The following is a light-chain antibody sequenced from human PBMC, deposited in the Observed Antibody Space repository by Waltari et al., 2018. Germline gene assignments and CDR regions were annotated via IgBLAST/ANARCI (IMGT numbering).Light chain of an antibody. V-gene: IGLV2-14*03. Sequence: QSALTQPASVSGSPGQSIIISCTGSASDIGAYDYVSWYQQHPGKAPKLIIYNVNNLPSAVSYRVSGSKSANTASLTISGLQAEDEADYYCGSYTHSSTLVFGGGTKLTVL. CDR2: NVN. J-gene: IGLJ2*01. CDR3: GSYTHSSTLV. CDR1: ASDIGAYDY.